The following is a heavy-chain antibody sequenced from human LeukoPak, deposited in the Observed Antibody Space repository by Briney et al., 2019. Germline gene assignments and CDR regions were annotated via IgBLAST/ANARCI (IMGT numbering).Heavy chain of an antibody. J-gene: IGHJ4*02. D-gene: IGHD3-22*01. Sequence: SETLSLTCTVSGGSVSSGTYYWSWIRQPPGKGLEWIGYIYYSGSTNYNPSLKSRVTISVDTSKNQFSLKLSSVTAADTAVYYCARGDSSGYYAYFDYWGQGTLVTVSS. CDR3: ARGDSSGYYAYFDY. V-gene: IGHV4-61*01. CDR1: GGSVSSGTYY. CDR2: IYYSGST.